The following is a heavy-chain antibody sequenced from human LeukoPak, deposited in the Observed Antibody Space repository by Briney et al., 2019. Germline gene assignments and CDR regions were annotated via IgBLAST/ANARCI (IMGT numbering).Heavy chain of an antibody. CDR1: GGSISSYY. CDR3: ARGGGKWFDP. D-gene: IGHD3-16*01. V-gene: IGHV4-59*01. J-gene: IGHJ5*02. CDR2: IYYSGST. Sequence: ASETLSLTCTVSGGSISSYYWSWIRQPPGKGLEWIGYIYYSGSTNYNPSLKSRVTISVDTSKNQFSLKLSSVTAADTAVYYCARGGGKWFDPWGQGTLVTVSS.